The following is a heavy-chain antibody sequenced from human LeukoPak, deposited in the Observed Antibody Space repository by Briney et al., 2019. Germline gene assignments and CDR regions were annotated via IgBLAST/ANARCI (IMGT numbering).Heavy chain of an antibody. J-gene: IGHJ4*01. D-gene: IGHD3-10*01. CDR1: GYTFTTYS. CDR2: INTNTGNP. V-gene: IGHV7-4-1*02. Sequence: ASVKVSCKAPGYTFTTYSMNWVRQAPGQGLEWMGWINTNTGNPTYAQGFTGRFVFSLDTSVSTAYLQISSLKAEDTAVYYCARAFMVRGVITSFDYWGQGTLVTVSS. CDR3: ARAFMVRGVITSFDY.